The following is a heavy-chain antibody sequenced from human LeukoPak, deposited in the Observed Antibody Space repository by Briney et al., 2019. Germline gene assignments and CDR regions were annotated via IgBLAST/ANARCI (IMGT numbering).Heavy chain of an antibody. J-gene: IGHJ1*01. D-gene: IGHD3-22*01. CDR3: AREGYYDSNGDAEYFQH. CDR2: ISAYNGNT. Sequence: GASVTVSCTASGYTFTSYGISWVRQAPGQGLEWMGWISAYNGNTNYAQKLQGRVTMTTDTSTSTAYMEPRSLRSDDTAVYYCAREGYYDSNGDAEYFQHWGQGTLVTVSS. V-gene: IGHV1-18*01. CDR1: GYTFTSYG.